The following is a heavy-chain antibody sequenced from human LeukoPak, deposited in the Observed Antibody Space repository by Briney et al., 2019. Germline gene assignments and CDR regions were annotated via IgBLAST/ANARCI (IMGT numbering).Heavy chain of an antibody. CDR3: LGSSSDLDY. J-gene: IGHJ4*02. Sequence: GRSLRLSCAASGFTFSSYAMHWVRQAPGKGLEWVAVISYDGSNKYYADSVKGRFTISRDNSKNTLCLQMNSLRAEDTAVYFCLGSSSDLDYWGQGTLVTVSS. CDR2: ISYDGSNK. V-gene: IGHV3-30*14. D-gene: IGHD6-6*01. CDR1: GFTFSSYA.